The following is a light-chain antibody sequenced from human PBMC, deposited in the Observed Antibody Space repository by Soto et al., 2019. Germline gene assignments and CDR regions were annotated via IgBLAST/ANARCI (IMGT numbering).Light chain of an antibody. CDR1: QSISSW. J-gene: IGKJ1*01. CDR3: QRYTSYQ. CDR2: KAS. Sequence: GDRVTSTFRASQSISSWLAWDQQKPGKAPKLLIYKASSLESGVPSRFSGSGSDTEFTLTIRSLQPDDFATYYCQRYTSYQFGQGTKVDIK. V-gene: IGKV1-5*03.